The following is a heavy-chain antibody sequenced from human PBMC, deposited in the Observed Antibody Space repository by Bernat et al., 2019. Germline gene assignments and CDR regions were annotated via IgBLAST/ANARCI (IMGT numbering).Heavy chain of an antibody. D-gene: IGHD6-19*01. CDR3: SEDRYSSGWKDAFDI. V-gene: IGHV3-23*01. Sequence: EVQLLESGGGLVQPGGSLRLSCAASGFTFSSYAMSWVRQAPGKGLEWVSAISGSGGSTYYADSVKGRFTISRDNSKNTLYLQMNSLRAEDTAVYYYSEDRYSSGWKDAFDIWGQGTMVTVSS. CDR2: ISGSGGST. CDR1: GFTFSSYA. J-gene: IGHJ3*02.